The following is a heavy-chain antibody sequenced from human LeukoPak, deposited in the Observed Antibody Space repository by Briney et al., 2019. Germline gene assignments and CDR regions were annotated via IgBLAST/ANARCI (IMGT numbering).Heavy chain of an antibody. CDR3: ARAPHNYGVDY. V-gene: IGHV1-3*01. Sequence: ASVKVSCKTSGYTFSSYTIHWVRQAPGQGLEWMGWISAGNGNTKYSQKFEGRVTITRDTSASTAYMELSSLRSEDLAVYYCARAPHNYGVDYWGQGTLVTVSS. D-gene: IGHD4-17*01. CDR1: GYTFSSYT. CDR2: ISAGNGNT. J-gene: IGHJ4*02.